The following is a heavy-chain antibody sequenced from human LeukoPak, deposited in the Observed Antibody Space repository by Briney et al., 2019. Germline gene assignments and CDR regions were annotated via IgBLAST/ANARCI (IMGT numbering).Heavy chain of an antibody. CDR2: ISVYNGNT. D-gene: IGHD3-10*01. CDR1: GYDFTSVG. V-gene: IGHV1-18*01. CDR3: ARGPHYYGSGSYYPFDY. Sequence: GASVKVSCKASGYDFTSVGITWVRRAPGQGLEWMGWISVYNGNTNYAQKFQGRVTMTTDTSTNTTYMELRSLISDDTAVYYCARGPHYYGSGSYYPFDYWGQGTLVTVSS. J-gene: IGHJ4*02.